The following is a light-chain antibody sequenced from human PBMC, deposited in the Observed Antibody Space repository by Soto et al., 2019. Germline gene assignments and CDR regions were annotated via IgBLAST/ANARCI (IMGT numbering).Light chain of an antibody. CDR1: QSVSSSY. J-gene: IGKJ5*01. V-gene: IGKV3-20*01. CDR2: GAS. CDR3: QQYGSSPRIT. Sequence: EIVLAQYPGTLCLARGERASLCWRASQSVSSSYLAWYQQKPRQPPRLLIYGASSRATGIPDSFSGSGSGTDFTLTISRLETEDFAVYYCQQYGSSPRITFGQGTRLEIK.